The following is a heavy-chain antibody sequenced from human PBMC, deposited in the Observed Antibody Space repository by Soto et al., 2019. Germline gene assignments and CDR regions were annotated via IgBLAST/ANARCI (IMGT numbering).Heavy chain of an antibody. CDR1: GYTFTSYY. J-gene: IGHJ6*02. CDR3: ARGYCSSTSCYILRGYYYYYGMAV. CDR2: INPSGGST. D-gene: IGHD2-2*02. V-gene: IGHV1-46*01. Sequence: GASVKVSCKASGYTFTSYYMHWVRQAPGQGLEWMGIINPSGGSTSYAQKFQGRVTMTRDTSTSTVYMELSSLRSEDTAVYYCARGYCSSTSCYILRGYYYYYGMAVWGQGTTVTVSS.